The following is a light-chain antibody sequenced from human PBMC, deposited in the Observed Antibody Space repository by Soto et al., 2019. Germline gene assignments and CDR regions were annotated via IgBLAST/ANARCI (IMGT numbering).Light chain of an antibody. CDR1: QSVSTN. CDR3: QQYNNWLLT. Sequence: EIVMTQSPATLSVSPGERATFSCRASQSVSTNLAWYQQKPGQAPRLLIYGPSTRATGIPARFSGSGSGTEFTLTISSLQSEDFAVYYCQQYNNWLLTVGGGTKVDIK. V-gene: IGKV3-15*01. J-gene: IGKJ4*01. CDR2: GPS.